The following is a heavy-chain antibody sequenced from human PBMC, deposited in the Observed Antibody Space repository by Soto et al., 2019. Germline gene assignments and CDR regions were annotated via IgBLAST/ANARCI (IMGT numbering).Heavy chain of an antibody. CDR2: IHPSGDT. V-gene: IGHV4-34*02. CDR1: SGSFSSYY. D-gene: IGHD3-16*01. J-gene: IGHJ5*02. Sequence: QVQLQQWGAGLLKPSETLSLTCAVHSGSFSSYYSTWTRQPPGKGLEWIGEIHPSGDTDYNPSLSNRVTISLDTSKTQFSLRLTSVTAADTAVYLCSRGRDPHTGGRTWGQGTLVTVSS. CDR3: SRGRDPHTGGRT.